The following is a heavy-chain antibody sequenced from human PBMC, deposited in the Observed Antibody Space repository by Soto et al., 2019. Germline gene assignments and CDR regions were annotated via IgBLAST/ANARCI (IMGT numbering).Heavy chain of an antibody. V-gene: IGHV1-8*01. D-gene: IGHD1-26*01. Sequence: ASVNVSCKSSGYSFTSLNINWVRQTAGQGLEWMGWMQPSTGRTGYAQKFQGRVTMTRDTSINTAYMELTTLTSDDTAFYYCARGVSAGVDYWGQGTLVTVSS. J-gene: IGHJ4*02. CDR1: GYSFTSLN. CDR3: ARGVSAGVDY. CDR2: MQPSTGRT.